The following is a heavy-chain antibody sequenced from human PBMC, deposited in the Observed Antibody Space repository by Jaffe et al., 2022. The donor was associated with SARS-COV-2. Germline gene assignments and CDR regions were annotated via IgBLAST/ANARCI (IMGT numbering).Heavy chain of an antibody. CDR1: GFTFSSYD. Sequence: EVQLVESGGGLVQPGGSLRLSCAASGFTFSSYDMHWVRQATGKGLEWVSAIGTAGDTYYPGSVKGRFTISRENAKNSLYLQMNSLRAGDTAVYYCARGRNSSGYPRDWYFDLWGRGTLVTVSS. CDR3: ARGRNSSGYPRDWYFDL. J-gene: IGHJ2*01. D-gene: IGHD3-22*01. CDR2: IGTAGDT. V-gene: IGHV3-13*01.